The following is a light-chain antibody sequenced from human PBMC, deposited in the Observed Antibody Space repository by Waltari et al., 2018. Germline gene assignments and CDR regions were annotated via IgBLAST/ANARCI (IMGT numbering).Light chain of an antibody. J-gene: IGKJ1*01. Sequence: EIVMTQSPATLSVSPGERATLSCRASQSVSSNLAWYQQQTGQAPWLLIYGASTRATGFPARFSGSGSGTEFTLTISSLQSEDFAVYFCQQYYNWPRGFGQGTKVEIK. V-gene: IGKV3-15*01. CDR3: QQYYNWPRG. CDR2: GAS. CDR1: QSVSSN.